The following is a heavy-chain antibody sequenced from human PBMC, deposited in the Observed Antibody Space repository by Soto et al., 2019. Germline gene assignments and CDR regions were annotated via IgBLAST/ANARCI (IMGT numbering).Heavy chain of an antibody. CDR3: AKDPTSYDSSAQFDS. V-gene: IGHV3-30-3*01. J-gene: IGHJ4*02. D-gene: IGHD3-22*01. CDR2: ISYDGSDK. CDR1: GFTFSSYA. Sequence: HPGGSLRLSCAASGFTFSSYAMHWVRQAPGKGLEWVALISYDGSDKDYADSVKGRFTISRDNSNNTLYLQMNSLRAEDTAVYYCAKDPTSYDSSAQFDSWGQGT.